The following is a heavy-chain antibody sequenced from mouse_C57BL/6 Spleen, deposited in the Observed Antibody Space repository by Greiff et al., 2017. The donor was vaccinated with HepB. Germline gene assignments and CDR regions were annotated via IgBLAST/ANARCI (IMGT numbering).Heavy chain of an antibody. CDR3: VKGRSSYYFDY. D-gene: IGHD3-1*01. CDR2: ISSGSSNT. Sequence: EVMLVESGGGLVKPGGSLKLSCAASGFTFSDYGMHWVRQAPEKGLEWVAYISSGSSNTYYADTVKGRFTISRDNAKNTLFLQMTSLRSEDTAMYYCVKGRSSYYFDYWGQGTTLTVSS. CDR1: GFTFSDYG. V-gene: IGHV5-17*01. J-gene: IGHJ2*01.